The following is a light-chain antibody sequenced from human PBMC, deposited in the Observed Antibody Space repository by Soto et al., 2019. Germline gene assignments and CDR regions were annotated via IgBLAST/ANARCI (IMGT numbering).Light chain of an antibody. Sequence: QSVLTQPDSVSGSPGQSSTISCTGTSSDVGNYNYVSWYQHHPGKAPKLMVYDVSHRPSGVSNRFSGSKSGSTASLTISGLQAEDEADYYCSSYTRSSSYVFELGPRSPS. CDR3: SSYTRSSSYV. V-gene: IGLV2-14*03. CDR2: DVS. CDR1: SSDVGNYNY. J-gene: IGLJ1*01.